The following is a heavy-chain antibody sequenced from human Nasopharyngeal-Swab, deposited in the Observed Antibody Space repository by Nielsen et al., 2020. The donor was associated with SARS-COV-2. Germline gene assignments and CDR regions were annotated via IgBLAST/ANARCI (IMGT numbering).Heavy chain of an antibody. CDR1: GFTFSAYA. CDR2: INDYEDRL. Sequence: GESLKISCSASGFTFSAYAMHWVRQAPGKGLEYVSTINDYEDRLYYSDAVKGRFSISRDNSKNTLYLQMISLRAEDTAVYWCVKDLRGKYAFETWGQGTMVTVSS. CDR3: VKDLRGKYAFET. D-gene: IGHD3-16*01. V-gene: IGHV3-64D*06. J-gene: IGHJ3*02.